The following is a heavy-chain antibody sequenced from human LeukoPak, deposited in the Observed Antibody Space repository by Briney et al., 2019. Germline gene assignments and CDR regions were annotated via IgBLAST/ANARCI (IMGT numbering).Heavy chain of an antibody. Sequence: GGSLRLSCAASGFTFSSYGMHWVRQAPGKGLEWVAVISYDGSNKYYADSVKGRFTISRDNSKNTLYLQMNSLRAEDTAVYYCAKRIIDSGWEDDALDIWGQGTMVTVSS. V-gene: IGHV3-30*18. CDR2: ISYDGSNK. D-gene: IGHD6-19*01. J-gene: IGHJ3*02. CDR3: AKRIIDSGWEDDALDI. CDR1: GFTFSSYG.